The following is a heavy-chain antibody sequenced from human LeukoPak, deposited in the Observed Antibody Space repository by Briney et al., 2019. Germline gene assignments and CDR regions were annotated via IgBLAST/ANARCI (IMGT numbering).Heavy chain of an antibody. J-gene: IGHJ2*01. CDR2: MYSAGNT. CDR3: ARVLLASNGDQYWYYDL. Sequence: GGSLRLSCVASGITVSSNYMNWVRQAPGRGLEWVSVMYSAGNTFYADSVKGRFTMSRDSSKNTLYLQMNSLRAEDTAVYYCARVLLASNGDQYWYYDLWGRGTLVTVSS. CDR1: GITVSSNY. D-gene: IGHD4-17*01. V-gene: IGHV3-53*01.